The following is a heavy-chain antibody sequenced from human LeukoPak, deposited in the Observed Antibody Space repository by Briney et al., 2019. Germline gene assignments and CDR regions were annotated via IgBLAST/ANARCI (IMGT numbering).Heavy chain of an antibody. CDR1: GGSFSGYY. J-gene: IGHJ4*02. V-gene: IGHV4-34*01. Sequence: SETLSLTCAVYGGSFSGYYWSWIRQPPGKGLEWIGEINHSGSTNYNPSLKSRVTISVDTSKNQFSLKLSSVTAADTAVYYCARGPPVDYWGQGTLVTVSS. CDR3: ARGPPVDY. CDR2: INHSGST.